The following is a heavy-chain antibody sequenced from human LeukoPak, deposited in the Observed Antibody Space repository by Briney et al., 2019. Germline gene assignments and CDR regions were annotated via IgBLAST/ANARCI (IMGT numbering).Heavy chain of an antibody. D-gene: IGHD3-10*02. CDR2: ISSSSSYI. J-gene: IGHJ4*02. V-gene: IGHV3-21*01. Sequence: PGGSLRLSCAASGFTFSSYSMNWVRQAPGKGLEWVSSISSSSSYIYYADSVKGRFTISRDNAKSSLYLQMNSLRAEDTAVYYCARPQSVSGGLDYWGQGTLVTVSS. CDR3: ARPQSVSGGLDY. CDR1: GFTFSSYS.